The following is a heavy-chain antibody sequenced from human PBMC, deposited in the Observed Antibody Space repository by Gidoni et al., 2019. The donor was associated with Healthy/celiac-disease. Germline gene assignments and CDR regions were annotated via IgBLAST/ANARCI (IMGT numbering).Heavy chain of an antibody. CDR1: GGSISSGSYY. J-gene: IGHJ5*02. CDR3: ARDWSSSWYPNWFDP. CDR2: IYTSGST. V-gene: IGHV4-61*02. D-gene: IGHD6-13*01. Sequence: QVQLQESGPGLVKPSQTLSLTCTLPGGSISSGSYYLSWIRQPAGKVLEWIGRIYTSGSTNYNPSLKSRVTISVDTSKNQFSLKLSSVTAADTAVYYCARDWSSSWYPNWFDPWGQGTLVTVSS.